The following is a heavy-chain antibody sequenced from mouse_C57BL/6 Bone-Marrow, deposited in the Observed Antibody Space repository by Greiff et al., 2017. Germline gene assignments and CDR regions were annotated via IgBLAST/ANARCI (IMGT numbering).Heavy chain of an antibody. J-gene: IGHJ3*01. CDR2: IRSKSNNYAT. CDR3: VRHSYYGSSPPWFAY. V-gene: IGHV10-1*01. Sequence: EVQRVESGGGLVQPKGSLKLSCAASGFSFNTYAMNWVRQAPGKGLEWVARIRSKSNNYATYYADSVKDRFTISRDDSESMLYLQMNNLKTEDTAMYYCVRHSYYGSSPPWFAYWGQGTLVTVSA. CDR1: GFSFNTYA. D-gene: IGHD1-1*01.